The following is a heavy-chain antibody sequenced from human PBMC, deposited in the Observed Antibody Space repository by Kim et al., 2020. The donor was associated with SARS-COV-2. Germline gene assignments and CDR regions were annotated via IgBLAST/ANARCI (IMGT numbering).Heavy chain of an antibody. D-gene: IGHD3-22*01. Sequence: SETLSLTCTVSGGSISYYYWSWIRQPPGKGLEWIGYVFDSGSTNYNPSLKRRVTISLDTSKKQFSLQLISVTAADTAVYYCARGKYYYDGSGNPRFWYFDLWGRGTLVTVSS. CDR1: GGSISYYY. V-gene: IGHV4-59*01. J-gene: IGHJ2*01. CDR3: ARGKYYYDGSGNPRFWYFDL. CDR2: VFDSGST.